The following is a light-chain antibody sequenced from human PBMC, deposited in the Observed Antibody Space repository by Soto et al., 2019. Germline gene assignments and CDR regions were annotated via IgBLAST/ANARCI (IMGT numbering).Light chain of an antibody. V-gene: IGLV1-40*01. J-gene: IGLJ2*01. CDR1: SSNIGAGYD. Sequence: QSVLTQPPSVSGAPGQRVTISCTGSSSNIGAGYDVHWYQQLPGTAPKLLIYGNSHPPSGVPDRFSGSKSGTSASLAITGLQSEDEADYYCQSYDSSLSGVVFGGGTQLTVL. CDR2: GNS. CDR3: QSYDSSLSGVV.